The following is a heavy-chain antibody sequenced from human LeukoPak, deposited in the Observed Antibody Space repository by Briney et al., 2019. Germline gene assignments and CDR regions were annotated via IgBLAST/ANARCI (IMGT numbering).Heavy chain of an antibody. CDR3: ARGGSSGYKPFDY. CDR1: GGSISSYY. J-gene: IGHJ4*02. Sequence: SETLSLTCTVSGGSISSYYWSWIRQPPGKGLEWIGHIYYSGSTNYNPSLKSRVTISVDTSKNQFSLKLSSVTAADTAVYYCARGGSSGYKPFDYWGQGTLVTVSS. V-gene: IGHV4-59*01. CDR2: IYYSGST. D-gene: IGHD3-22*01.